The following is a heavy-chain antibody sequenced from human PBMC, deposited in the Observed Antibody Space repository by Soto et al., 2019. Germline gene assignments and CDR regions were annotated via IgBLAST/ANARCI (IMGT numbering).Heavy chain of an antibody. CDR2: FYYSGST. CDR3: SRDQGAYDSGDYYYGMDV. Sequence: SETLSLTCTVSGGPLSSYYWSWIRQPPGKGMEWIGNFYYSGSTNYNPSLKSRVTLLVDTSRNQFSLKLSSVTAADTAMYYCSRDQGAYDSGDYYYGMDVWGKVPTVAVSS. CDR1: GGPLSSYY. J-gene: IGHJ6*01. D-gene: IGHD3-10*01. V-gene: IGHV4-59*01.